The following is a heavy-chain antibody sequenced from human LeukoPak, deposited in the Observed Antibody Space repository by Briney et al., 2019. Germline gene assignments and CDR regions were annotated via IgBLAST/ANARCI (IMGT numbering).Heavy chain of an antibody. V-gene: IGHV3-23*01. CDR2: ISGSGGST. CDR1: GFTFSSYA. D-gene: IGHD6-13*01. CDR3: AKETYSSSWYVDY. Sequence: PGGSLRLSCAASGFTFSSYAMSWGRQALGKGVVGVSAISGSGGSTYYADSVKRRFTISRDNSKITLYLQMKSLRAEDTAVYYCAKETYSSSWYVDYWGQGTLVTVSS. J-gene: IGHJ4*02.